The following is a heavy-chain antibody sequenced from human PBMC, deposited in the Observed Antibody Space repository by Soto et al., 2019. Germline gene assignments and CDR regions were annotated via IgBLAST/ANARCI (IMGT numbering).Heavy chain of an antibody. J-gene: IGHJ5*02. CDR1: GGSISSYY. D-gene: IGHD3-10*01. CDR3: AKDHKFGEPP. Sequence: PSETLSLTCTVSGGSISSYYWSWIRQPPGKGLEWIGYIYYSGSTYYNPSLKSRVTISVVTSKNQFSLKLSSVTAEDTAGYYCAKDHKFGEPPWGQGTLVTVSS. V-gene: IGHV4-59*06. CDR2: IYYSGST.